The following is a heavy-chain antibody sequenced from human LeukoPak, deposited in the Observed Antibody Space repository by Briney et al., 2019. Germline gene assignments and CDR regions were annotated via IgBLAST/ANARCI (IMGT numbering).Heavy chain of an antibody. V-gene: IGHV4-39*02. CDR1: GASISSSSDY. CDR3: ARAKYYGPDY. CDR2: MYYSGST. J-gene: IGHJ4*02. Sequence: ETLSLTCTVSGASISSSSDYWGWIRQPPGKGLEWIGRMYYSGSTYYNPSLKSRVTMSVDPSKNHFSLKLSSVTAADTAVYYCARAKYYGPDYWGQGTLVTVSS. D-gene: IGHD3-10*01.